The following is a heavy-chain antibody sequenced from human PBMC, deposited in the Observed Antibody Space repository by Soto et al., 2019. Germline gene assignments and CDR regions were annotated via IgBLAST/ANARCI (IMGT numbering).Heavy chain of an antibody. CDR2: IIPIFGTA. CDR3: ARDSDSPDTDLNWFDP. V-gene: IGHV1-69*13. CDR1: GGTFSSYA. J-gene: IGHJ5*02. D-gene: IGHD5-18*01. Sequence: SVKVSCKASGGTFSSYAISWVRHAPGQGLEWMGGIIPIFGTANYAQKFQGRVTITADESTSTAYMELSSLRSEDTAVYYCARDSDSPDTDLNWFDPWGQGTLVTVSS.